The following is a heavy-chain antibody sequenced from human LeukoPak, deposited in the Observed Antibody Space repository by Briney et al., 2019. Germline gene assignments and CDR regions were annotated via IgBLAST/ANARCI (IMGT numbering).Heavy chain of an antibody. Sequence: PGRSLRLSCAASGFTFSSYGMHWVRQAPGKGLEWVAVTSYDGSNKYCADSVKGRFTISRDNSKNTLYLQMNSLRAEDTAVYYCAKDTEDFDYWGQGTLVTVSS. J-gene: IGHJ4*02. V-gene: IGHV3-30*18. CDR3: AKDTEDFDY. CDR2: TSYDGSNK. CDR1: GFTFSSYG.